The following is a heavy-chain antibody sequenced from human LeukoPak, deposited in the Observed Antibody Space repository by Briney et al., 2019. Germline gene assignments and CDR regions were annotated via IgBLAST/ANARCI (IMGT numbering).Heavy chain of an antibody. Sequence: SQTLSLTCTVSGGSISSGGYYWSWIRQHPGKGLEWIGYIYYTGSTYYNPSLKSRVTISIDTSKNQFSVKLSSVIAADTAVYYCARAGYDISGYSTYYFDSWGQGTLVTVSS. D-gene: IGHD3-22*01. CDR3: ARAGYDISGYSTYYFDS. V-gene: IGHV4-31*03. CDR2: IYYTGST. CDR1: GGSISSGGYY. J-gene: IGHJ4*02.